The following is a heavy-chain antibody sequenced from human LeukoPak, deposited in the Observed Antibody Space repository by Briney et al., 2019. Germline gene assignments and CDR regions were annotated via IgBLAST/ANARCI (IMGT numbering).Heavy chain of an antibody. Sequence: EGSLRLSCAASGFTFSSYGMYWVRQAPGKGLEWVAFIRYDGSNKYYADSVKGRFTISRDNSKNTLYLQMNSLRAEDTAVYYCAKSPRSSYLRQVLVPPGVYWGQGTLVTVSS. J-gene: IGHJ4*02. CDR1: GFTFSSYG. CDR3: AKSPRSSYLRQVLVPPGVY. D-gene: IGHD2-15*01. V-gene: IGHV3-30*02. CDR2: IRYDGSNK.